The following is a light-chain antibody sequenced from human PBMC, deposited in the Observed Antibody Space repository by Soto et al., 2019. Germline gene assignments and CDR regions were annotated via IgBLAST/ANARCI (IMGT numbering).Light chain of an antibody. CDR1: GSDVGGYNF. V-gene: IGLV2-14*03. J-gene: IGLJ2*01. CDR3: CSYASSSTREI. CDR2: DVN. Sequence: QSALTQPASVSGSPGQSITISCTGTGSDVGGYNFVSWYQQHPGKAPKLMIYDVNIRPSGVSNRFSGSRSGNTASLTMSGLQAEDEADYYCCSYASSSTREIFGGGTKLTVL.